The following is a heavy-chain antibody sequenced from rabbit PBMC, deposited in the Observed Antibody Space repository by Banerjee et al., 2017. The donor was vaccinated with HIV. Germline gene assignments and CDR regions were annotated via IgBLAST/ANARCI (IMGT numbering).Heavy chain of an antibody. J-gene: IGHJ4*01. CDR2: IYPGSGNT. CDR3: ARDLAGVIGWNFNL. V-gene: IGHV1S45*01. CDR1: GFTLSSYW. Sequence: QEQLEESGGDLVKPEGSLTLTCTASGFTLSSYWICWVRQAPGKGLEWIACIYPGSGNTYYASWAKGRFTISKTSSPTVTLQMTSLTAADTATYFCARDLAGVIGWNFNLWGPGTLVTVS. D-gene: IGHD4-1*01.